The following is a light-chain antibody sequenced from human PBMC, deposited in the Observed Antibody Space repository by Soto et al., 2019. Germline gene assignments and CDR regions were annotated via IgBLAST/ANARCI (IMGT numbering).Light chain of an antibody. J-gene: IGKJ1*01. CDR2: KAS. V-gene: IGKV1-5*03. CDR1: HSISSW. CDR3: QQYNSYPWT. Sequence: DIQMTQSPSTLSASVGDRVTVTCRASHSISSWLAWYQQKPGKAPKLLIYKASSLESGDPSRFSGSGSGTEFTLTISSLQPDDFATYYCQQYNSYPWTFGQGTKVEIK.